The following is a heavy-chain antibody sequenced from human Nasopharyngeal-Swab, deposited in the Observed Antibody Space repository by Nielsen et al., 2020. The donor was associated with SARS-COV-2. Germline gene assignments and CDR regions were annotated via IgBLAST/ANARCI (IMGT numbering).Heavy chain of an antibody. V-gene: IGHV3-48*01. CDR1: GLTLSSYS. D-gene: IGHD6-13*01. Sequence: GESLKISCAASGLTLSSYSMTWVRQAPGTGLEWVSYITSSSSTIYYADSVKGRFTISRDNAKNSLYLQMNNLRAEDTAVYYCVRWGGSRSFDYWGQGTLVTVSS. CDR3: VRWGGSRSFDY. CDR2: ITSSSSTI. J-gene: IGHJ4*02.